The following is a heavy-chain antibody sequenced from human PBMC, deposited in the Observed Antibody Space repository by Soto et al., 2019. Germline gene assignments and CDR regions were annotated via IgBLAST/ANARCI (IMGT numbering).Heavy chain of an antibody. CDR3: VRVVAIPGYPDN. CDR2: IVPIVDTS. V-gene: IGHV1-69*12. D-gene: IGHD5-12*01. CDR1: GGTFSSYA. J-gene: IGHJ4*02. Sequence: QVQLVQSGAEVRQPASSVKVSCKTSGGTFSSYAISWVRQAPGQGIEWMGGIVPIVDTSTYAQKFQGRVTITADESMSTVYMELSSLRSDDTAVYYCVRVVAIPGYPDNWGQGTLVTVSS.